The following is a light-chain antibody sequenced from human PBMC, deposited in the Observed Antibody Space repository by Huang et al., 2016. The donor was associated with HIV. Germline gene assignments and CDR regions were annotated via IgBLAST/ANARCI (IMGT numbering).Light chain of an antibody. J-gene: IGKJ1*01. Sequence: DIQMTQSPSSLSASVGDRVNITCRASQSISSYLNWYQQKPGKAPKLLIYAASSLQSGVPARFSGSGSGTDFTLTISSLQPEYFATYYCQQSYSTPRTFGQGTKVEIK. CDR2: AAS. CDR3: QQSYSTPRT. V-gene: IGKV1-39*01. CDR1: QSISSY.